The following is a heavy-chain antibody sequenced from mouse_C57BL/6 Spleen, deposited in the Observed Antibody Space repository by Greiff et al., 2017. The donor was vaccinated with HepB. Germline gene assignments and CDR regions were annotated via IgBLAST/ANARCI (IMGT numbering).Heavy chain of an antibody. V-gene: IGHV1-61*01. J-gene: IGHJ2*01. CDR2: IYPSDSET. Sequence: VQLQQPGAELVRPGSSVKLSCKASGYTFTSYWMDWVKQRPGQGLEWIGNIYPSDSETHYNQKFKDKATLTVDKSSSTAYMQLSSLTSEASAVYYCARAYYGDLGYYFAYWGQGTTLTVSS. CDR1: GYTFTSYW. D-gene: IGHD2-13*01. CDR3: ARAYYGDLGYYFAY.